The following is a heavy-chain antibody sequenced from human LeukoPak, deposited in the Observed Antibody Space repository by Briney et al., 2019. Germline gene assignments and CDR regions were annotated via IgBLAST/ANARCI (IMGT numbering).Heavy chain of an antibody. V-gene: IGHV1-18*01. D-gene: IGHD6-19*01. CDR3: ARSLTPAGFRVPAASFGIAVAGLYYSDY. CDR1: GYTFTSYG. CDR2: ISAYNGNT. J-gene: IGHJ4*02. Sequence: GASVKVSCKASGYTFTSYGISWVRQAPGQGLEWMGWISAYNGNTNYAQKLQGRVTMTTDTSTSTAYMELRSLRSDDTAVYYCARSLTPAGFRVPAASFGIAVAGLYYSDYWGQGTLVTVSS.